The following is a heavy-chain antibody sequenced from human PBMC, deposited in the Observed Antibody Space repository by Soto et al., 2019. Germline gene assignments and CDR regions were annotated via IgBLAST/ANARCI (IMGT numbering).Heavy chain of an antibody. J-gene: IGHJ4*02. CDR1: GFAFNNAW. V-gene: IGHV3-15*07. CDR2: SKIHGGTI. D-gene: IGHD2-8*02. Sequence: GGSLRLSCAASGFAFNNAWMNWVRQAPGKGLEWVGRSKIHGGTIDYAAPEKGRFIISRDDSTNTLSLQMNSLKTDDTAVYYCATGFYNTGGLDHWGQGTLVTVSS. CDR3: ATGFYNTGGLDH.